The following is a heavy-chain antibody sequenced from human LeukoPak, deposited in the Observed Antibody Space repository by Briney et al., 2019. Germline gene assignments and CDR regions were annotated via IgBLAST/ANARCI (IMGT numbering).Heavy chain of an antibody. CDR1: GFSFNTYA. Sequence: PGRSLTRSCAAAGFSFNTYAMHWVRPAPGQGLEWVALIWHDGSHKFYSNSVRGPFTTSRDTSKNTVYLQNNIQRPEHPAVYYCAREIFGAGRYPDFWGEGSLVTV. V-gene: IGHV3-33*01. D-gene: IGHD3-3*01. CDR2: IWHDGSHK. CDR3: AREIFGAGRYPDF. J-gene: IGHJ4*02.